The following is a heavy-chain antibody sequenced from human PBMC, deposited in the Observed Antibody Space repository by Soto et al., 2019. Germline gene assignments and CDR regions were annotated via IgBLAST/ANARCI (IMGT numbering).Heavy chain of an antibody. J-gene: IGHJ4*02. D-gene: IGHD4-17*01. V-gene: IGHV3-15*01. CDR2: VRSKADGGTT. Sequence: EVQLVESGGGLVKPGGSLRLSCAASGFTFANAWMSWVRQAPGKGLEWVGRVRSKADGGTTDYAAPVKGRFTISRDDSENSLYPQMNCLKIDDTVVYYCRLDSDYPVLWGQGTLVTVSS. CDR1: GFTFANAW. CDR3: RLDSDYPVL.